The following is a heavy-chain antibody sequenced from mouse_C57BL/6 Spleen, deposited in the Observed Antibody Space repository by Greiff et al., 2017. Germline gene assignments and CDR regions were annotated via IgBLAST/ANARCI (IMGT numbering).Heavy chain of an antibody. V-gene: IGHV1-54*01. CDR2: INPGSGGT. CDR3: ARYSPYYAMDY. J-gene: IGHJ4*01. Sequence: QVQLQQSGAELVRPGTSVKVSCKASGYAFTNYLIAWVKQRPGQGLEWIGVINPGSGGTNYNEKFKGKATLTADKSSSTAYLQLSSLTSEDSAVYFCARYSPYYAMDYWGQGTSVTVSS. CDR1: GYAFTNYL. D-gene: IGHD2-12*01.